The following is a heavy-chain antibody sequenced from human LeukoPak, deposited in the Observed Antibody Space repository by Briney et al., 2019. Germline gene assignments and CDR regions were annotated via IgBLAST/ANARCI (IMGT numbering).Heavy chain of an antibody. CDR1: GYSISRGYY. D-gene: IGHD3-10*01. CDR2: IYHIGST. J-gene: IGHJ4*02. CDR3: ARAGWIITSGIDY. Sequence: TETLSLTCGVSGYSISRGYYWAWIRQPPGKGLEWIGTIYHIGSTYYNPSLESRVTISVDTSKNEFSLNLNSVTAADTAVYYCARAGWIITSGIDYWGQGALVTVSS. V-gene: IGHV4-38-2*01.